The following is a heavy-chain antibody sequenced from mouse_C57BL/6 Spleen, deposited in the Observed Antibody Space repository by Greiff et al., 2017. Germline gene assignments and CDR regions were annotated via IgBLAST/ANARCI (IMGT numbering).Heavy chain of an antibody. J-gene: IGHJ4*01. D-gene: IGHD4-1*01. CDR3: SNGEGWYYAMDY. CDR2: IDPEPGGT. V-gene: IGHV1-15*01. Sequence: QVQLKQSGAELVRPGASVTLSCKASGYTFTDYEMHWVKQTPVHGLEWIGAIDPEPGGTAYNQKFKGKAILTADKSSSTAYMELRSLTSEDSAVYYCSNGEGWYYAMDYWGQGTSVTVSS. CDR1: GYTFTDYE.